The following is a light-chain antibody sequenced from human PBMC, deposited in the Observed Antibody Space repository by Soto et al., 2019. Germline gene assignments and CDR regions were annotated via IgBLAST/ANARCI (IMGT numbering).Light chain of an antibody. J-gene: IGLJ1*01. CDR1: SSDFGSYNL. Sequence: ALTQPASVSGSPGQSITISCTGTSSDFGSYNLVSWYQQHPGKAPKLMIYEDSKRPSGVSNRFSGSKSGNTASLTISGLQAEDDADYYCCSYAGSSTYVFGTGTKVTVL. CDR2: EDS. CDR3: CSYAGSSTYV. V-gene: IGLV2-23*01.